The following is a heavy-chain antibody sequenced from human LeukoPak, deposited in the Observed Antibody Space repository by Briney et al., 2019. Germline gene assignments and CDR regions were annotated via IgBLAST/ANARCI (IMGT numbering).Heavy chain of an antibody. Sequence: GGSLRLSCAASGFTFSSYAMSWVRQAPGKGLEWVSAISGGGGSTYYADSVKGRFTISRDNSKNTLYLQMNSLRAEDTAVYYCAKEDLDYDYVWGSYRQDFDYWGQGTLVTVSS. D-gene: IGHD3-16*02. CDR2: ISGGGGST. J-gene: IGHJ4*02. CDR1: GFTFSSYA. CDR3: AKEDLDYDYVWGSYRQDFDY. V-gene: IGHV3-23*01.